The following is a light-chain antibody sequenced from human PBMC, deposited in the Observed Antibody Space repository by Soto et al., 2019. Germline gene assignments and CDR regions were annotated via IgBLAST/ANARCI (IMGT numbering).Light chain of an antibody. V-gene: IGLV2-14*01. Sequence: QSVLTQPASVSLSPGQSITISCTGTSSDVGGYKYVSWYQQHPGKAPKLMIYEVSNRPSGVSNRFSGSKSGNTASLTISGLQAEDEADYYCTSFTSASTYVFGSGTKVTVL. J-gene: IGLJ1*01. CDR3: TSFTSASTYV. CDR1: SSDVGGYKY. CDR2: EVS.